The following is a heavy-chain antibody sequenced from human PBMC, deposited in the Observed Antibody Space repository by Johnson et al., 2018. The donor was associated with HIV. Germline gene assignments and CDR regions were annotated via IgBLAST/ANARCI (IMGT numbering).Heavy chain of an antibody. CDR3: ARDGTSRGGAFDI. D-gene: IGHD3-10*01. CDR1: GFSFDDYA. J-gene: IGHJ3*02. V-gene: IGHV3-9*01. Sequence: VQLVESGGGLVQPGRSLSLPCAASGFSFDDYAMHWVRQALWQGLEWVSGISWNSGNIAYADSVKGRFTIYRDNAKNSLYLQMNSLRAEDPALYYCARDGTSRGGAFDIWGQGTMVTVSS. CDR2: ISWNSGNI.